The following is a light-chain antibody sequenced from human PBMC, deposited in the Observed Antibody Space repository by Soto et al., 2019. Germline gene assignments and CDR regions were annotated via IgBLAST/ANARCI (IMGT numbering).Light chain of an antibody. CDR3: SSYTSSSRYV. V-gene: IGLV2-14*01. CDR1: SSDVGGYNY. J-gene: IGLJ1*01. Sequence: QSALTQPASVAGSPGQSITISCTGTSSDVGGYNYVSWYQQHPGKAPKLMIYEVINRPSGVSNRFSGSKSGNTASLTISGLHAEDEADYYCSSYTSSSRYVFGTGTKLTVL. CDR2: EVI.